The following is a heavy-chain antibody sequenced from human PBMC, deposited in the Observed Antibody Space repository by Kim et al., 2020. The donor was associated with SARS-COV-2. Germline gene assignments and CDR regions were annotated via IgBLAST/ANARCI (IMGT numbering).Heavy chain of an antibody. CDR2: IYNSGST. J-gene: IGHJ3*02. D-gene: IGHD2-15*01. Sequence: SETLSLTCTVSGGSISSGDYYWNWIRQHPGKGLEWIGYIYNSGSTYYNPSLQSRVTISIDTSKSQFSLSLSSVTDADTAVYYCARGLPGYCSEGSCFSDGAFEIWGQGTTVTVSS. CDR1: GGSISSGDYY. V-gene: IGHV4-31*03. CDR3: ARGLPGYCSEGSCFSDGAFEI.